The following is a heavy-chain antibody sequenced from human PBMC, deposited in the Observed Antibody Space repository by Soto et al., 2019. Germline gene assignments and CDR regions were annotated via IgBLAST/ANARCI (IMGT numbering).Heavy chain of an antibody. CDR3: ARLRISTVSTTYYFDY. J-gene: IGHJ4*02. V-gene: IGHV4-59*01. CDR1: GDSISSYY. Sequence: SETLSLTCTVSGDSISSYYWSWLRQPPGKGLEWIGYISDSGNTNYNPSLKSRVTISVDMSTNQFSLQLTSVTAADTAVYYCARLRISTVSTTYYFDYSGQGTLVTVSS. D-gene: IGHD4-17*01. CDR2: ISDSGNT.